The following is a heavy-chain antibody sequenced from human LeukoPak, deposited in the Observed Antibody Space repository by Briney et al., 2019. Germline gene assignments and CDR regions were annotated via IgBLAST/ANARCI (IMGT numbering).Heavy chain of an antibody. CDR1: GFTFSSYE. CDR3: ARGGADYYDSSGYPV. D-gene: IGHD3-22*01. Sequence: GGSLRLSCAASGFTFSSYEMNWVRQAPGKGLEWVSYISSSGSTICYADSVKGRFTISRDNAKNSLYLQMNSLRAEDTAVYYCARGGADYYDSSGYPVWGKGTTVTISS. V-gene: IGHV3-48*03. J-gene: IGHJ6*04. CDR2: ISSSGSTI.